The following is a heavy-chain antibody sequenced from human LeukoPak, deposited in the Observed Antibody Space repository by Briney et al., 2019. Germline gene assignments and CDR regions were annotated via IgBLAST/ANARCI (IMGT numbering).Heavy chain of an antibody. CDR2: IYHSGST. V-gene: IGHV4-30-2*01. D-gene: IGHD2-15*01. CDR3: ARVYCSGGSCYSGVEYNWFDP. Sequence: SETLSLTCAVSGCSISSGGYSWSWLRQPPGKGLEWIGYIYHSGSTYYNPSLKSRFTISVDRSKNQCSLKLSSVTAADTAVYYCARVYCSGGSCYSGVEYNWFDPWGQGTLVTGSS. J-gene: IGHJ5*02. CDR1: GCSISSGGYS.